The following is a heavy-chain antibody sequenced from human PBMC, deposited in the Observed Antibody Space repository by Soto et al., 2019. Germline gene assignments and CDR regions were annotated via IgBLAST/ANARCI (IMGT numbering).Heavy chain of an antibody. D-gene: IGHD6-19*01. V-gene: IGHV1-8*01. CDR1: GYTFTSCY. CDR3: ARGKVAGTR. Sequence: ASAKVSCQACGYTFTSCYSSWVRQATGQGLDWMGWMNPNSGNTGYAQKFQGRVTMTRNTSISTAYMELSSLRSEDTAVYYCARGKVAGTRWGQGTLVTVSS. CDR2: MNPNSGNT. J-gene: IGHJ4*02.